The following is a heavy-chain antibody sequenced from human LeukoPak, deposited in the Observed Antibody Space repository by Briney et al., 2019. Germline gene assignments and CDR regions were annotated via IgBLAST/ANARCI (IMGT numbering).Heavy chain of an antibody. V-gene: IGHV3-23*01. Sequence: GGSLRLSCAASGFTFSSYAMSWVRQAPGKGLEWVPTISGRGDSTYYAESVKGRFTISRDNSKSTLYLQMNSLRAEDTAVYYCARDPRLWGQGTMVTVSS. J-gene: IGHJ3*01. CDR3: ARDPRL. CDR1: GFTFSSYA. CDR2: ISGRGDST.